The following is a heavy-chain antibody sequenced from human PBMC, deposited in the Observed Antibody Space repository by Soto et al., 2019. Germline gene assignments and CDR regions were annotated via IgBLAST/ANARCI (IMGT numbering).Heavy chain of an antibody. CDR1: GCTFSSYS. J-gene: IGHJ6*02. D-gene: IGHD2-8*01. V-gene: IGHV3-48*02. CDR3: ARDDGCTIGVSMDYYYGMDF. CDR2: ISSSSSTI. Sequence: GGTLRLSCAASGCTFSSYSMNCVRQAPGKGLEWISYISSSSSTIYYADSVKGRFTISRDNAKNSLYLQMNSLRDEDTAVYYCARDDGCTIGVSMDYYYGMDFWGQGTTVTFSS.